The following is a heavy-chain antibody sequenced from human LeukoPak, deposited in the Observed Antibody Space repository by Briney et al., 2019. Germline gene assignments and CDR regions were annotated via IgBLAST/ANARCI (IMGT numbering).Heavy chain of an antibody. D-gene: IGHD3-22*01. Sequence: PGGSLRLSCVVSGFTFEDYGMSWVRQGTGKGLERVSGINWQGVRTDYADSVKGRFTISRDNAKNSLYLQMNSLRVEDTAFYYCARTYYFDSRGYYSQGSYYYYYMDVWGKGTTVTVSS. V-gene: IGHV3-20*04. J-gene: IGHJ6*03. CDR3: ARTYYFDSRGYYSQGSYYYYYMDV. CDR1: GFTFEDYG. CDR2: INWQGVRT.